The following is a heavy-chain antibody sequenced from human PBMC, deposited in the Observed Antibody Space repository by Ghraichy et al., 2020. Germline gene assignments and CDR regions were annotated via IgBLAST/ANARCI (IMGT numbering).Heavy chain of an antibody. V-gene: IGHV4-34*01. J-gene: IGHJ4*02. CDR2: INHSGST. D-gene: IGHD3-10*01. CDR1: GGSFSGYY. CDR3: ARGPFRIDY. Sequence: SETLSLTCAVYGGSFSGYYWSWIRQPPGKGLEWIGEINHSGSTNYNPSLKSRVTISVDTSKNQFSLKLSSVTAADTAVYYCARGPFRIDYWGQGTLVTVSS.